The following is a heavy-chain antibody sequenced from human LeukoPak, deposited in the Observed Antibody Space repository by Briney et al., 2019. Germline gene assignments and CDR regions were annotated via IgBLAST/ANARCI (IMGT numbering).Heavy chain of an antibody. V-gene: IGHV3-73*01. Sequence: GGSLRLSCAASGSTFSGSAMHWVRQAPGKGLEWVGQIGSGAKSYATAYAASVKGRFTISRDDSKNTAYLQMNSLQTEDTAAYYCTREKEAYNFGLAYYYYYMDVWGKGTTVTVSS. D-gene: IGHD5-18*01. CDR1: GSTFSGSA. J-gene: IGHJ6*03. CDR2: IGSGAKSYAT. CDR3: TREKEAYNFGLAYYYYYMDV.